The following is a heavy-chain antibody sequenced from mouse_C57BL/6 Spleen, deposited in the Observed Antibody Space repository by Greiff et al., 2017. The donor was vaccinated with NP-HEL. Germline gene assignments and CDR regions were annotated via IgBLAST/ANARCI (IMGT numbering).Heavy chain of an antibody. CDR3: ARDSNYEGYAMDY. V-gene: IGHV1-82*01. CDR1: GYAFSSSW. D-gene: IGHD2-5*01. J-gene: IGHJ4*01. Sequence: QVQLKESGPELVKPGASVKISCKASGYAFSSSWMNWVKQRPGKGLEWIGRIYPGDGDTNYNGKFKGKATLTADKSSSTAYMQLSSLTSEDSAVYFCARDSNYEGYAMDYWGQGTSVTVSS. CDR2: IYPGDGDT.